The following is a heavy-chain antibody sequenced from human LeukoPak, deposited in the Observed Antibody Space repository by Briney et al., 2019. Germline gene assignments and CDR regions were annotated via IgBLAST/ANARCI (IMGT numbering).Heavy chain of an antibody. D-gene: IGHD1-26*01. CDR3: ARGRGSYYDRYYFDY. V-gene: IGHV3-7*01. CDR1: GFTFSSYW. J-gene: IGHJ4*02. CDR2: IKQDGSEK. Sequence: GGSLRLSCAASGFTFSSYWMSWVRQAPGKGLEWVANIKQDGSEKCYVDSVKGRFTISRDNAKNSLYLQMNSLRAEDTAVYYCARGRGSYYDRYYFDYWGQGTLVTVSS.